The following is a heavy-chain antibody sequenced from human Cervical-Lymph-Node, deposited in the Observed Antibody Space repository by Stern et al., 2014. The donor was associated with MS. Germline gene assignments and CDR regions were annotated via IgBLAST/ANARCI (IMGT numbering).Heavy chain of an antibody. D-gene: IGHD1-26*01. CDR1: GYSFTSYW. V-gene: IGHV5-51*01. CDR2: IYPGDSNT. CDR3: ARPWGVGATHYYYGMDV. Sequence: EVQLVESGAEVKKPGESLKISCKGSGYSFTSYWIGWVRQIPGKGLEWVGIIYPGDSNTKYSRSFQGQVPISADKSISTAYLQWSSLKASDTAMYYCARPWGVGATHYYYGMDVWGQGTTVTVSS. J-gene: IGHJ6*02.